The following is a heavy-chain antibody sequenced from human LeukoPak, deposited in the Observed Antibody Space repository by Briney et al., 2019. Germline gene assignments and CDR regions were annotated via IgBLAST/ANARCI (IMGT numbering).Heavy chain of an antibody. Sequence: ASVKVSCKASGYTFTIYYMHWVRQAPGQGLEWMGIINPSGGSTSYAQKFQGRVTMTRDTSTSTVYMELSSLRSEDTAVYYCARGMIAVAGKLYYFDYWGQGTLVTVSS. CDR1: GYTFTIYY. V-gene: IGHV1-46*01. CDR2: INPSGGST. J-gene: IGHJ4*02. CDR3: ARGMIAVAGKLYYFDY. D-gene: IGHD6-19*01.